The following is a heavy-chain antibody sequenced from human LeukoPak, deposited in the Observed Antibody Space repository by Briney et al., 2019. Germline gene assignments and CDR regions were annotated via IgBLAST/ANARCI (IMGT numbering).Heavy chain of an antibody. Sequence: GGSLRLSCAASGFTSSSYAMSWVRQAPGKGLEWVSAISGSGGSTYYADSVKGRFTISRDSSKNTLYLQMNSLRAEDTAVYYCAKDWGYGSGSSRDYWGQGTLVTVSS. CDR3: AKDWGYGSGSSRDY. CDR2: ISGSGGST. J-gene: IGHJ4*02. D-gene: IGHD3-10*01. V-gene: IGHV3-23*01. CDR1: GFTSSSYA.